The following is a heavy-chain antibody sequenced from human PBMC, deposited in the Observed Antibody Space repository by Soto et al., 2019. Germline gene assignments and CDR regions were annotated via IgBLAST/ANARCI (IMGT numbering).Heavy chain of an antibody. V-gene: IGHV1-24*01. CDR3: ATELGAMVRGDVGY. Sequence: QVQLVQSGAEVKKPGASVKVSCKVSGYTLTELSMHWVRQAPGKGLEWMGGFDPEDGETIYAQKFQGRVTMTEDTSTETDEMELSSMRYEDTGVYYCATELGAMVRGDVGYWGQGTLVTVSS. CDR2: FDPEDGET. CDR1: GYTLTELS. D-gene: IGHD3-10*01. J-gene: IGHJ4*02.